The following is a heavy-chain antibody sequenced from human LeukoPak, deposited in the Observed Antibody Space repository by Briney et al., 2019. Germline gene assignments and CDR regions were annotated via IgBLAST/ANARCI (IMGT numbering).Heavy chain of an antibody. CDR3: ARRTVN. CDR1: GGSFSGYY. J-gene: IGHJ4*02. Sequence: PSETLSLTCAVYGGSFSGYYWSWIRQPPGKGLEWIGEINHSGSTNYNPSLKSRVTISVDTSKNQFSLKLSSVTAADTAVYYCARRTVNWGQGTLVTVSS. V-gene: IGHV4-34*01. CDR2: INHSGST.